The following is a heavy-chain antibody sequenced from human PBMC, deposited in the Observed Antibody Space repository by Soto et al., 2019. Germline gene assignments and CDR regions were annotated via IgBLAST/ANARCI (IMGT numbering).Heavy chain of an antibody. CDR2: IKPDGSDK. J-gene: IGHJ6*02. Sequence: PGWCLRLSCTASGFTFGNYWVSWARQAPGKGLEWVANIKPDGSDKYYGESVKGRFTISRDNSKSTLYLQMNSLRAEDTALYYCAKGRSYYYYGVDVWGQGTTVTVSS. CDR1: GFTFGNYW. CDR3: AKGRSYYYYGVDV. V-gene: IGHV3-7*05.